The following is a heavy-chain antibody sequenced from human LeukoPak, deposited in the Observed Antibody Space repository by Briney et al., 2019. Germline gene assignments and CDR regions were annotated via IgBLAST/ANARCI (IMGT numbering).Heavy chain of an antibody. CDR1: GYTFTTYD. V-gene: IGHV1-8*01. Sequence: ASVKVSCKASGYTFTTYDINWVRQATGQGLEWMGWMNPNSGNTGYAQKFQGRVTITRDTSASTAYMELSSLRSEDTAVYYCARRGGNHNHFDYWGQGTLVTVSS. CDR3: ARRGGNHNHFDY. J-gene: IGHJ4*02. CDR2: MNPNSGNT. D-gene: IGHD4-23*01.